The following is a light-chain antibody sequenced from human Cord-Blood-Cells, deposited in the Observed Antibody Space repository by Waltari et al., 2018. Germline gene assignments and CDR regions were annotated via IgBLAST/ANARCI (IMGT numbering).Light chain of an antibody. Sequence: QSALTQPASVSGSPGQSITISCTGTSSDVGGYNYVSWYQQPPGKAPKLMIYQVSNRPSRVSKRFSGSKSGNTASLTISGLQAEDEADYYCSSYTSSSTVVFGGGNKLTVL. V-gene: IGLV2-14*01. CDR3: SSYTSSSTVV. J-gene: IGLJ2*01. CDR1: SSDVGGYNY. CDR2: QVS.